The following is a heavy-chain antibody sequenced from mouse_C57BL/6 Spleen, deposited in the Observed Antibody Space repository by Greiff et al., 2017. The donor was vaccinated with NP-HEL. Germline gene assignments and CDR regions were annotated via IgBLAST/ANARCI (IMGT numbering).Heavy chain of an antibody. Sequence: EVHLVESGGGLVKPGGSLKLSCAASGFTFSSYAMSWVRQTPEKRLEWVATISDGGSYTYYPDNVKGRFTISRDNAKNNLYLQMSHLKSEDTAMYYCARTGTLMDYWGQGTSVTVSS. CDR1: GFTFSSYA. D-gene: IGHD4-1*01. J-gene: IGHJ4*01. CDR3: ARTGTLMDY. CDR2: ISDGGSYT. V-gene: IGHV5-4*01.